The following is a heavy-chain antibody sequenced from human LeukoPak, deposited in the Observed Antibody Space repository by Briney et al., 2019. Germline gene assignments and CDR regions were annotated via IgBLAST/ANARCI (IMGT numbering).Heavy chain of an antibody. J-gene: IGHJ4*02. D-gene: IGHD3-9*01. CDR2: FDPEDGET. CDR3: ATLNVLRYFDTTDY. V-gene: IGHV1-24*01. Sequence: ASVKASCKVSGYTLTELSMHWVRQAPGKGLEWMGGFDPEDGETIYAQKFQGRVTMTEDTSTDTAYMELSSLRSEDTAVYYCATLNVLRYFDTTDYWGQGTLVTVSS. CDR1: GYTLTELS.